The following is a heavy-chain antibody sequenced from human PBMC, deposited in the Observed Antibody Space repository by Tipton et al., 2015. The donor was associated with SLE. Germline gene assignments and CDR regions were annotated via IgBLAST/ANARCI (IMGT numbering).Heavy chain of an antibody. D-gene: IGHD1-1*01. CDR3: ARAPGLERSYYYYYYMDV. CDR2: INHSAST. V-gene: IGHV4-34*01. Sequence: LRLSCAVYGGSFSGYYWSWIRQPPGKGLEWIGEINHSASTTYNPSLKSRVTISIDTSKNQFSLRLSSVTAADTAVYYCARAPGLERSYYYYYYMDVWGKGTTVTVSS. CDR1: GGSFSGYY. J-gene: IGHJ6*03.